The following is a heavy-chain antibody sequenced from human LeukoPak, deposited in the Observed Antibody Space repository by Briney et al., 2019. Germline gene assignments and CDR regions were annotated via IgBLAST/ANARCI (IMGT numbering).Heavy chain of an antibody. J-gene: IGHJ4*02. CDR2: LYSGGST. V-gene: IGHV3-53*01. Sequence: PGGSLRLSCAASGFSVSSKYMIWVRQAPGMGLEWVSVLYSGGSTYYADSVKGRFTISRDNSKNTLYLQMNSLRAEDTAVYFCAKSIVNSGTFIPFDYWGQGTLVTVSS. CDR3: AKSIVNSGTFIPFDY. CDR1: GFSVSSKY. D-gene: IGHD1-26*01.